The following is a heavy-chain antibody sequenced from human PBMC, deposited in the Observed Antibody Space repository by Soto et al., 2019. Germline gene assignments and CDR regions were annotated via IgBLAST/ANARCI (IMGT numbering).Heavy chain of an antibody. CDR2: LIGGHYGT. J-gene: IGHJ5*02. CDR3: AKGKSTGDIDWFDP. CDR1: GFTLQNYA. V-gene: IGHV3-23*01. Sequence: GGSLRLSCTASGFTLQNYAMAWVRQAPGRGLEWVSTLIGGHYGTAYSYSVKGRFTVSRDNSKNCLYLQMNSLGVEDTAMYFCAKGKSTGDIDWFDPWGQGILVTVYS. D-gene: IGHD3-10*01.